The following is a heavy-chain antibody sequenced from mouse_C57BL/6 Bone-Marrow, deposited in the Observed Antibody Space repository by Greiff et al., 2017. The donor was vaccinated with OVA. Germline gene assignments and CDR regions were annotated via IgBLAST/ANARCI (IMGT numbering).Heavy chain of an antibody. CDR1: GYSITSGYY. V-gene: IGHV3-6*01. J-gene: IGHJ1*03. CDR2: ISYDGSN. CDR3: ARRVITTVVATRPGYFDV. D-gene: IGHD1-1*01. Sequence: EVQLQQSGPGLVKPSQSLSLTCSVTGYSITSGYYWNWIRQFPGNKLEWMGYISYDGSNNYNPSLKNRISITRDTSKNQFFLKLNSVTTEDTATYYCARRVITTVVATRPGYFDVWGTGTTVTVSS.